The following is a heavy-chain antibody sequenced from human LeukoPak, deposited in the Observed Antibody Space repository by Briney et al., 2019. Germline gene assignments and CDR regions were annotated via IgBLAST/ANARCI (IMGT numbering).Heavy chain of an antibody. CDR2: ISSSSSYI. J-gene: IGHJ4*02. CDR1: GFTFSSYS. D-gene: IGHD3-10*01. CDR3: ARDFTTFGEHEFDY. Sequence: GGSLRLSCAASGFTFSSYSMNWVRQAPGKGLEWVSSISSSSSYIYYADSVKGRFTISRDNAKNSLYLQMNSLRAEDTAVYHCARDFTTFGEHEFDYWGQGTLVTVSS. V-gene: IGHV3-21*01.